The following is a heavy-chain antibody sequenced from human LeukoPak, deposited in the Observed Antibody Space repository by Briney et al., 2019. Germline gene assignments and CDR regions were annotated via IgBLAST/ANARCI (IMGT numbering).Heavy chain of an antibody. V-gene: IGHV3-23*01. CDR3: ARAKGAAGTSFLYYYYGMDV. CDR2: ISGSGNRT. Sequence: GGSLRLSCAASGFTFSSYAMSWVRQAPGKGLEWVSSISGSGNRTYYADSVKGRFTISRDNAKNSLYLQMNSLRAEDTAVYYCARAKGAAGTSFLYYYYGMDVWGQGTTVTVSS. J-gene: IGHJ6*02. CDR1: GFTFSSYA. D-gene: IGHD6-13*01.